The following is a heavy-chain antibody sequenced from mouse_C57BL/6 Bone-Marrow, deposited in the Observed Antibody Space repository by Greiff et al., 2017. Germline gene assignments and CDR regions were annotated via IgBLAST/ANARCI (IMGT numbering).Heavy chain of an antibody. V-gene: IGHV1-55*01. D-gene: IGHD2-10*02. CDR1: GYTFTSYW. CDR3: ARGVWDDGGTYAMDY. Sequence: QVQLQQPGAELVKPGASVKMSCKASGYTFTSYWITWVKQRPGQGLEWIGDIYPGSGSTNYNEKFKSKATLTVDTSSSTAYMQLSSLTSEDSAVSYGARGVWDDGGTYAMDYWGQGTSVTVSS. J-gene: IGHJ4*01. CDR2: IYPGSGST.